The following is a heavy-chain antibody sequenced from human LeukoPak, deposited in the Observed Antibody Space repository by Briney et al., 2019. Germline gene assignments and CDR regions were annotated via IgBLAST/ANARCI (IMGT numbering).Heavy chain of an antibody. Sequence: PGGSLRLSCAASGFTFSSYEMNWVRQAPGKGLEWVSSISDDRNYIFYADSVKGRFTISRDNAKNSLYLQMNSLTAEDSAVYYCASRRGSNRPFDYWGQGTLVTVSS. D-gene: IGHD1-26*01. V-gene: IGHV3-21*01. CDR3: ASRRGSNRPFDY. J-gene: IGHJ4*02. CDR2: ISDDRNYI. CDR1: GFTFSSYE.